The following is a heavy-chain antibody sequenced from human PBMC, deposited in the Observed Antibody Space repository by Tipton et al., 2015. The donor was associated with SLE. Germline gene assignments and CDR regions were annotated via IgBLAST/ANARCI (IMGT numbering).Heavy chain of an antibody. D-gene: IGHD3-10*01. CDR2: IYTSGST. CDR3: ARDYGSVGQGVIRYFDY. J-gene: IGHJ4*02. Sequence: TLSLTCTVSGGSISSYYWSWIRQPAGKGLEWIGRIYTSGSTNYNPSLKSRVTISVDTSKNQFSLKLSSVTAADTAVYYCARDYGSVGQGVIRYFDYWGQGTLVTVSS. CDR1: GGSISSYY. V-gene: IGHV4-4*07.